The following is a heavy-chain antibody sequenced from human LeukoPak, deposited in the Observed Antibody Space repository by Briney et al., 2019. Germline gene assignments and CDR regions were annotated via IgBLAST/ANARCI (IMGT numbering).Heavy chain of an antibody. J-gene: IGHJ5*02. CDR3: AREQTTGFDP. V-gene: IGHV4-4*07. Sequence: SETLSLTCTASGGPINNYFWSWIRQPAGKGLEWMGRIYSSGSTSYNPSLKNRLTISLDKTKNQVSLKLTSVTAADTAMYVCAREQTTGFDPWGQGTLVTVSS. CDR2: IYSSGST. CDR1: GGPINNYF. D-gene: IGHD4-17*01.